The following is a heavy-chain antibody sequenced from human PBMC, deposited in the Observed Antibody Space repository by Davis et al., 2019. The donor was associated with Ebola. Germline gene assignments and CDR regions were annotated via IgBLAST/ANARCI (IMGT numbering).Heavy chain of an antibody. V-gene: IGHV3-7*01. CDR1: GFTFSTYW. CDR3: ATWGSPGPFDY. J-gene: IGHJ4*02. CDR2: IRQDGSEK. D-gene: IGHD3-16*01. Sequence: PGGSLRLSCTASGFTFSTYWMNWVRQAPGKGLEWVANIRQDGSEKNYVDSVKGRFTISRDNAKNSLYLQMNSLRAEDTAVYYCATWGSPGPFDYWGQGTLVTVSS.